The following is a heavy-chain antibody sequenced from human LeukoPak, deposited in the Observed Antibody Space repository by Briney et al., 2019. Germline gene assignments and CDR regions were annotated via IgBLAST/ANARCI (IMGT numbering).Heavy chain of an antibody. CDR2: MNPNSGNT. Sequence: GASVKVSCKASGYTFTSYDINWVRQATGQGLEWMGWMNPNSGNTGYAQKFQGRVTMTRNTSISTAYMELSSLRSEDTAVYYCARDSEPFYYDSSGYYRYFDCWGQGTLVTVSS. J-gene: IGHJ4*02. CDR3: ARDSEPFYYDSSGYYRYFDC. V-gene: IGHV1-8*01. D-gene: IGHD3-22*01. CDR1: GYTFTSYD.